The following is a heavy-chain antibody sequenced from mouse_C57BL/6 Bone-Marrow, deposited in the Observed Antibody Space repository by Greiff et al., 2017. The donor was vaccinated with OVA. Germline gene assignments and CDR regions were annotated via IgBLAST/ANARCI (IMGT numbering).Heavy chain of an antibody. CDR2: ISNGGGST. V-gene: IGHV5-12*01. CDR1: GFTFSDYY. CDR3: ARKLGRGAPGFAY. Sequence: DVKLVESGGGLVQPGGSLKLSCAASGFTFSDYYMYWVRQTPEKRLEWVAYISNGGGSTYYPDTVKGRSTISIDNAKNTLYLQMSRLKSEDTAMYYCARKLGRGAPGFAYWGQGTLVTVSA. J-gene: IGHJ3*01. D-gene: IGHD4-1*01.